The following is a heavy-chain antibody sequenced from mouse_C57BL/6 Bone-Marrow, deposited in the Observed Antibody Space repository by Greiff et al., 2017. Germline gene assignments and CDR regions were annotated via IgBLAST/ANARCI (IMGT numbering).Heavy chain of an antibody. J-gene: IGHJ2*01. D-gene: IGHD1-1*01. CDR1: GYSFTSYY. Sequence: VQLQQSGPELVKPGASVKISCKASGYSFTSYYIHWVKQRPGQGLEWIGWIYPGSGNTKYNEKFKGKATLTADTSSSTAYMQLSSLTSEDSAVYYCASHYYGSLDYWGQGTTLTVSS. CDR2: IYPGSGNT. V-gene: IGHV1-66*01. CDR3: ASHYYGSLDY.